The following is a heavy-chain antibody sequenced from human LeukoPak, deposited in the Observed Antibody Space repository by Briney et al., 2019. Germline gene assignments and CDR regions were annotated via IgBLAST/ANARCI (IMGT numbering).Heavy chain of an antibody. D-gene: IGHD3-22*01. Sequence: PGGSLRLSCAASGFTFSSYAMSWVRQAPGKGLEWVSAMSGSGDRTYYADSVKGRFTISRDNSKNTLHLQMDSLRDDDTAVYYCAKEVLDSSGFTADSWGQGTLVTVSS. CDR2: MSGSGDRT. V-gene: IGHV3-23*01. CDR1: GFTFSSYA. J-gene: IGHJ4*02. CDR3: AKEVLDSSGFTADS.